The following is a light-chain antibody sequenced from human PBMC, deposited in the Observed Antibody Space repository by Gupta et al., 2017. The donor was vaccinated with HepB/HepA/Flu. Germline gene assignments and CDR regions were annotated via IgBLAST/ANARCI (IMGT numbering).Light chain of an antibody. CDR1: QSISSY. CDR2: AAS. Sequence: DIQMTHSPSSLSASVGDRVTVTCRASQSISSYLNWYQQKPGKAPKLLIYAASSLQSGVPSRCSGSGSATDFTLTISSRQPEDVATFYCQQSYSTPPWTFGQGTKVEIK. J-gene: IGKJ1*01. CDR3: QQSYSTPPWT. V-gene: IGKV1-39*01.